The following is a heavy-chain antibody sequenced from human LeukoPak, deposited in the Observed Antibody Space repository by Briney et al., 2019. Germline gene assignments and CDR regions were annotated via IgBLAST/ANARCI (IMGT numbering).Heavy chain of an antibody. Sequence: GESLKISCKGSGYSFTSYWIGWVRQMPGKGLEWMGIIYPGDSDTRYSPSFQGQVTISADKSISTAYPQWSSLKASDTAMYYCARGSGSSSWYYYYGMDVWGQGTTVTVSS. D-gene: IGHD6-13*01. CDR1: GYSFTSYW. V-gene: IGHV5-51*01. CDR2: IYPGDSDT. J-gene: IGHJ6*02. CDR3: ARGSGSSSWYYYYGMDV.